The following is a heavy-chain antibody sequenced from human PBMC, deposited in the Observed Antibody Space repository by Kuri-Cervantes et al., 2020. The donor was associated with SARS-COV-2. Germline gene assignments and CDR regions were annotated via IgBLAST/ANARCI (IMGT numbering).Heavy chain of an antibody. CDR1: GFTFSDHY. CDR2: TRNKANSYTT. CDR3: AKDIEPWPYGSGSYFHY. D-gene: IGHD3-10*01. V-gene: IGHV3-72*01. Sequence: GESLKISCAASGFTFSDHYMDWVRQAPGKGLEWVGRTRNKANSYTTEYAASVKGRFTISRDDPKNSLYLQMNSLRAEDMALYYCAKDIEPWPYGSGSYFHYWGQGTLVTVSS. J-gene: IGHJ4*02.